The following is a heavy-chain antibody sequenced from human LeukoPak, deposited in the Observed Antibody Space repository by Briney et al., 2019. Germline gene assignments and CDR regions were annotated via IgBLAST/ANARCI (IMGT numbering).Heavy chain of an antibody. CDR3: ARARKGYYFDY. V-gene: IGHV3-30*02. CDR1: GFTFSSYG. Sequence: GGSLRLSCAASGFTFSSYGMHWVGEAPGEGVEGVAFIGYDGSNKYYADAVKGRFTISRDNYKNTLYLQINSLRAEDTAVYYCARARKGYYFDYWGQGTLVTVSS. CDR2: IGYDGSNK. J-gene: IGHJ4*02. D-gene: IGHD1-14*01.